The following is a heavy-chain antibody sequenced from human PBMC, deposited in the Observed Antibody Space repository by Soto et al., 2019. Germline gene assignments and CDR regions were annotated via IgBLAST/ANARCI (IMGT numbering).Heavy chain of an antibody. D-gene: IGHD2-2*02. CDR1: GYSFTSYW. V-gene: IGHV5-51*01. Sequence: GESLKISCKGSGYSFTSYWLGWVRQMPGKGLEWMGIIYPGDSDTRYSPSFQGQVTISADKSISTAYLQWSSLKASDTDMYYCAILGEGCSSTSCYMGRYYFDYCRQGTLVTVYS. CDR2: IYPGDSDT. CDR3: AILGEGCSSTSCYMGRYYFDY. J-gene: IGHJ4*02.